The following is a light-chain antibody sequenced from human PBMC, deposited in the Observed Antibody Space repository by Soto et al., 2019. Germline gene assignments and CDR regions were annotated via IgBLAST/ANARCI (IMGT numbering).Light chain of an antibody. V-gene: IGKV3-20*01. CDR2: GAS. Sequence: EVVLTQSPVTLSLSPGERATLSCRASQSVSSSYLAWYQQKPGQAPRLLIYGASSRATGIPDRFSGSGSGTDFTLTISRLEPEDFAVYYCQQYDTSIWAYTFGQGTELEIK. CDR3: QQYDTSIWAYT. J-gene: IGKJ2*01. CDR1: QSVSSSY.